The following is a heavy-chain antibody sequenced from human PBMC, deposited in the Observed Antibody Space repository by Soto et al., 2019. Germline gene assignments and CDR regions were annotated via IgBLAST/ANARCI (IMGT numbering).Heavy chain of an antibody. CDR2: INQDGSEK. J-gene: IGHJ6*02. D-gene: IGHD3-3*01. Sequence: EVQLVESGGGLVQPGGSLRLSCAASGFTFRSNWVNWVRQAPGKGLRWVANINQDGSEKYYVDSVKGRFTISRDNAKNSLYLQMNSLRAEDTAVYYCARGSTYNFWSGYIYYGMDVWGQGTTVTVSS. CDR3: ARGSTYNFWSGYIYYGMDV. V-gene: IGHV3-7*03. CDR1: GFTFRSNW.